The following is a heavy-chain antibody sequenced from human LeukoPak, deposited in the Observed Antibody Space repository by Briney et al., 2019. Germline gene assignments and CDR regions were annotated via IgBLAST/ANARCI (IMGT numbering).Heavy chain of an antibody. J-gene: IGHJ4*02. V-gene: IGHV4-34*01. CDR1: GGSFSGYY. D-gene: IGHD3-22*01. CDR3: ASIYDSSGTFDY. CDR2: INHSGST. Sequence: SETLSLTCAVYGGSFSGYYWSWIRQPPGKGLEWIGEINHSGSTNYNPSLKSRVTISVDTSKNQFSLKLSSVTAADTAVYYCASIYDSSGTFDYWGQGTLVTASS.